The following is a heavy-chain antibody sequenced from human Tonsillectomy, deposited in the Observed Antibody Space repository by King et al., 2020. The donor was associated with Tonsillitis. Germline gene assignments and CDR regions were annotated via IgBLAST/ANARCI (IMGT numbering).Heavy chain of an antibody. CDR1: GGSISSYY. V-gene: IGHV4-59*08. CDR2: IYNSGST. J-gene: IGHJ6*03. D-gene: IGHD2-21*02. CDR3: ARPPQYCGGDCYSHYYMDV. Sequence: QLQESGPGLVKPSETLSLTCTVSGGSISSYYWSWIRQPPGKGLEWIGYIYNSGSTNQNPSLKRRVTISVDTSKNQFSLKLSSVTAADTAVYYCARPPQYCGGDCYSHYYMDVWGKGTTVTVSS.